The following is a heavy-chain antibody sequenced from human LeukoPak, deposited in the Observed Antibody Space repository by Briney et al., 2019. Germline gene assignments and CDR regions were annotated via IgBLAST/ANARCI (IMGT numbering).Heavy chain of an antibody. CDR1: GYTFTGYY. J-gene: IGHJ1*01. V-gene: IGHV1-2*02. CDR2: INPNSGGT. CDR3: ARPYGDYVGYFQH. Sequence: ASVKVSCKASGYTFTGYYMHWVRQAPGQGLEWMGWINPNSGGTNYAQKFQGRATMTRDTSISTAYMELSRLRSDDTAVYYCARPYGDYVGYFQHWGQGTLVTVSS. D-gene: IGHD4-17*01.